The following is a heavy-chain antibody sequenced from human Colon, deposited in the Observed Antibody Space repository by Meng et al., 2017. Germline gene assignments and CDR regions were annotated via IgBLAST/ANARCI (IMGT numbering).Heavy chain of an antibody. CDR1: GYSISSGYY. V-gene: IGHV4-38-2*02. Sequence: GSLRLSCTVSGYSISSGYYWGWIRQPPGKGLEWIGSIYHSGSTYYNPSLKSRVTISVDTSKNQFSLKLSSVTAADTAVYYCARDEVWRGYYDSSGYSYFDYWGQGTLVTVSS. D-gene: IGHD3-22*01. J-gene: IGHJ4*02. CDR2: IYHSGST. CDR3: ARDEVWRGYYDSSGYSYFDY.